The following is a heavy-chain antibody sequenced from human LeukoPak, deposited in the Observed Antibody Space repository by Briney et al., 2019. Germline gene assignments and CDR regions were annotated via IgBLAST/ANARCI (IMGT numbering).Heavy chain of an antibody. J-gene: IGHJ4*02. D-gene: IGHD6-13*01. CDR2: IAYDGSNK. Sequence: GGSLRLSCAASGFTFSSYAMHWVRQAPGKGLEGVAVIAYDGSNKYYVDSGKGRFTISRDNSKNTLYLQMNSLRAEDTAVYYCARGAYASSWLNFDYWGQGTLVTVSS. CDR1: GFTFSSYA. CDR3: ARGAYASSWLNFDY. V-gene: IGHV3-30*04.